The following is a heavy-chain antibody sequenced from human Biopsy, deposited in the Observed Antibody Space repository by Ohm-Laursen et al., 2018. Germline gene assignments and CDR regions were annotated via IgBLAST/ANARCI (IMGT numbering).Heavy chain of an antibody. CDR2: MNSNSGNT. V-gene: IGHV1-8*01. CDR3: ARDFNYDGGGSFNFDY. J-gene: IGHJ4*02. CDR1: GYTFTNYN. D-gene: IGHD3-22*01. Sequence: SVKVSCKASGYTFTNYNVNWVRQATGQGLEWMGWMNSNSGNTGYAQKFQGRVTMTRNTSISTAYMELSSLTSVDTAVYYCARDFNYDGGGSFNFDYWGQGTLVTVSS.